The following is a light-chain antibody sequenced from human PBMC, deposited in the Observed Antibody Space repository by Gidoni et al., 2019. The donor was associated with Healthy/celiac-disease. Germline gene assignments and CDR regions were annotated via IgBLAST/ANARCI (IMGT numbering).Light chain of an antibody. CDR1: QSVSSSY. V-gene: IGKV3-20*01. Sequence: EIVLTQSPGTLSLSPGERATLSCRASQSVSSSYLAWYQQKPGQAPRLVNYGASSRAPGIPERFSGSGSGTDFTLTISRLEPEDFAVYYCQQYGSSPRTFGQGTKLEIK. J-gene: IGKJ2*01. CDR3: QQYGSSPRT. CDR2: GAS.